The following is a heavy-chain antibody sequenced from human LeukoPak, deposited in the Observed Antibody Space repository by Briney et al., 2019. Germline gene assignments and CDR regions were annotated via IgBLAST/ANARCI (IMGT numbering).Heavy chain of an antibody. CDR2: TYYRSKWYN. CDR1: GDSVSSNSAT. CDR3: AREGSDGYLFDY. Sequence: QTLSLTCAISGDSVSSNSATWDWIRQSPSRGLEWLGRTYYRSKWYNDYAVSVKSRVTINPDTSKNQFSLQMNSVTPEDTAVYYCAREGSDGYLFDYWGQGSLSSSPQ. J-gene: IGHJ4*02. V-gene: IGHV6-1*01. D-gene: IGHD3-16*01.